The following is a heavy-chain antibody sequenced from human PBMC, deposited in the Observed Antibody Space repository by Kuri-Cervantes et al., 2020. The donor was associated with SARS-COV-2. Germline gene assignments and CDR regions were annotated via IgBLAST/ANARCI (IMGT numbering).Heavy chain of an antibody. CDR2: INHSGST. CDR3: ARGLRGVVPAAITFDY. J-gene: IGHJ4*02. V-gene: IGHV4-34*01. Sequence: SETLSLTCAVYGGSFSGYYWSWIRQPPGKGLEWIGEINHSGSTNYNPSLKSRVTISVDTSKNQFSLKLSSVTAADTAVYYCARGLRGVVPAAITFDYWGQGTLVTVSS. D-gene: IGHD2-2*01. CDR1: GGSFSGYY.